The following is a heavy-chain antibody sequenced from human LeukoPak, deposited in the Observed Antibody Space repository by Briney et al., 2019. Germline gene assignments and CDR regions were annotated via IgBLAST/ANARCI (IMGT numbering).Heavy chain of an antibody. CDR3: AKGALGYCSGGSCRGGDY. CDR1: GFTFSSYA. Sequence: GGSLRLSCAASGFTFSSYAMSWVRQAPGKGLEWVSPISGSGGSTYYADSVKGRFTISRDNSKNTLYLQMNSLRAEDTAVYYCAKGALGYCSGGSCRGGDYWGQGTLVTVSS. CDR2: ISGSGGST. J-gene: IGHJ4*02. V-gene: IGHV3-23*01. D-gene: IGHD2-15*01.